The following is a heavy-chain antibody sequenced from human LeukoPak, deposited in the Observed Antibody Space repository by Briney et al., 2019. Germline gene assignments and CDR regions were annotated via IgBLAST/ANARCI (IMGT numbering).Heavy chain of an antibody. J-gene: IGHJ4*02. CDR3: AMGQWLVLFDY. CDR1: GFTFNEYA. CDR2: ISGNCDTI. Sequence: PGGSLRLSCATSGFTFNEYAMSWVRQAPGKGLEWVSVISGNCDTIYYADSVKGRFIISRDNSKNTLYLQMNSLRAEDTAVYYCAMGQWLVLFDYWGQGTLVTVSS. V-gene: IGHV3-23*01. D-gene: IGHD6-19*01.